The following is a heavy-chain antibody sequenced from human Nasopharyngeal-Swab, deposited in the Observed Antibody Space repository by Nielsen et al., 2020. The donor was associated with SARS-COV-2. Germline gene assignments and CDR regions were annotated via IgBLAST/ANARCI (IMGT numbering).Heavy chain of an antibody. D-gene: IGHD6-13*01. J-gene: IGHJ3*02. V-gene: IGHV3-7*05. Sequence: GESLKISCEASGFTFSSYWMSWVRQAPGKGLEWVANIKQDGSEKYYVDSVKGRFTISRDNAKNSLYLQMNSLRAEDTAVYYCSRIAAAGTNAFDIWGQGTMVTVSS. CDR2: IKQDGSEK. CDR3: SRIAAAGTNAFDI. CDR1: GFTFSSYW.